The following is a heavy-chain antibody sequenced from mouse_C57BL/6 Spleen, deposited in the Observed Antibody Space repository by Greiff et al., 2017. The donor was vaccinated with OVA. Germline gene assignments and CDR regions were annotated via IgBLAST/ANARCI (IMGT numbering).Heavy chain of an antibody. V-gene: IGHV1-22*01. CDR1: GYTFTDYN. CDR2: INPNNGGT. CDR3: ARSIYGSSFYWYFDV. J-gene: IGHJ1*03. D-gene: IGHD1-1*01. Sequence: EVQLQQSGPELVKPGASVKMSCKASGYTFTDYNMHWVKQSHGKSLEWIGYINPNNGGTSYNQKFKGKATLTVNKSSSTAYMELRSLTSEDSAVYYCARSIYGSSFYWYFDVWGTGTTVTVSS.